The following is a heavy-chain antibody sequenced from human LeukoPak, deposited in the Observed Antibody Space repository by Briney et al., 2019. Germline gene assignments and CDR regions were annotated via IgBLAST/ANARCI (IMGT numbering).Heavy chain of an antibody. CDR3: AKSRLTGYSSSWSPFDY. CDR2: ISGSGGST. CDR1: GFTFSSYA. J-gene: IGHJ4*02. V-gene: IGHV3-23*01. D-gene: IGHD6-13*01. Sequence: GGSLRLSCAASGFTFSSYAMSWVRQAPGKGLEWVSAISGSGGSTYCADSVKGRFTISRDNSKNTLYLQMNSLRAEDTAVYYCAKSRLTGYSSSWSPFDYWGQGTLVTVSS.